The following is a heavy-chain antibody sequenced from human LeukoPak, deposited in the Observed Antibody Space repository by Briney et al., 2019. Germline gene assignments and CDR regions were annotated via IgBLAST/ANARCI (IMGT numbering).Heavy chain of an antibody. CDR1: GGTFSSYA. CDR2: IIPIFGTA. J-gene: IGHJ4*02. D-gene: IGHD3-22*01. V-gene: IGHV1-69*01. CDR3: ARDEGHHYDSSGYS. Sequence: GSSVKVSCKASGGTFSSYAISWVRQAPGQGLEWMGGIIPIFGTANYAQKFQGRVTITADESTSTAYVELSSLRSEDTAVYYCARDEGHHYDSSGYSWGQGTLVTVSS.